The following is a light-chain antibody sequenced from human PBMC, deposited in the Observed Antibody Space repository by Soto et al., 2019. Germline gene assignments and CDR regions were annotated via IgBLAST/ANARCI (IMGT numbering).Light chain of an antibody. CDR3: CSYAGSSTVL. J-gene: IGLJ2*01. CDR2: EGS. CDR1: SSDVGSYNL. V-gene: IGLV2-23*01. Sequence: QSALTQPASVSGSPGQSITISCTGTSSDVGSYNLVSWYQQYPGKAPKLMIYEGSKRPSGVSNRFSGSKSGNTASLTISGLQAEDEAAYYCCSYAGSSTVLFGGGTKLTVL.